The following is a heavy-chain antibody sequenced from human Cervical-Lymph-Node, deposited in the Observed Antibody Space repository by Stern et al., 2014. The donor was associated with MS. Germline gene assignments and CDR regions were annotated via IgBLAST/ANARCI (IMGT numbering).Heavy chain of an antibody. V-gene: IGHV4-31*03. CDR3: ARDSGALTTVTTGSIDY. J-gene: IGHJ4*02. Sequence: VQLVESGPGLVKPSQTLSLTCTVSGGSISSGGYYWSWIRQHSGKGLEWIGYIHHSGNTYYNPSLKSRLTISVDTSKNQFSLKLSPVTAADTAVYYCARDSGALTTVTTGSIDYWGQGTLVTVSS. CDR1: GGSISSGGYY. CDR2: IHHSGNT. D-gene: IGHD4-17*01.